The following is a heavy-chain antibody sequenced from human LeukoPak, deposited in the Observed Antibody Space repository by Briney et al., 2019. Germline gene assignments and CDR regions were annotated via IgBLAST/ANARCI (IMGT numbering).Heavy chain of an antibody. Sequence: GGSLRLSCAASGFTFTSYTMNWVRQAPGKGLEWVASISSSTTYIYYADSMRGRFTISRDNAKYSLCLQMNSLRAEDTAVYYCARIRDSSGYPSYFGMDVWGQGTTVTVSS. V-gene: IGHV3-21*01. J-gene: IGHJ6*02. CDR3: ARIRDSSGYPSYFGMDV. CDR2: ISSSTTYI. CDR1: GFTFTSYT. D-gene: IGHD3-22*01.